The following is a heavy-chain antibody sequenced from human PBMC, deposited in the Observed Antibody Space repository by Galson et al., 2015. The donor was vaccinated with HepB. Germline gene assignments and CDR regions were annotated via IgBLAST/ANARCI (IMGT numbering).Heavy chain of an antibody. Sequence: SLRLSCAASGFTFSSYWMHWVRQAPGKGLEWVAVISYDGSNKYYADSVKGRFTISRDNSKNTLYLQMNSLRAEDTAVYYCAKGAGGYCSSTSCTHFDYWGQGTLVTVSS. CDR3: AKGAGGYCSSTSCTHFDY. CDR1: GFTFSSYW. D-gene: IGHD2-2*01. V-gene: IGHV3-30*18. CDR2: ISYDGSNK. J-gene: IGHJ4*02.